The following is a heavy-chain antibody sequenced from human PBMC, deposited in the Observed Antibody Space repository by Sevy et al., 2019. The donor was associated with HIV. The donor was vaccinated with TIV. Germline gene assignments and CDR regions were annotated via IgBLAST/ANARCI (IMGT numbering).Heavy chain of an antibody. V-gene: IGHV1-2*02. D-gene: IGHD1-7*01. Sequence: ASVKVSCKASGYTFTGYYMHWVRQAPGQGLEWMGWINPNSSGTNYAQKFQDRVTMTRDTSINTAYMELSRLRSDDTALYYCARDMELVDEGTQEFFYWGQGTLVTVSS. CDR1: GYTFTGYY. J-gene: IGHJ4*02. CDR3: ARDMELVDEGTQEFFY. CDR2: INPNSSGT.